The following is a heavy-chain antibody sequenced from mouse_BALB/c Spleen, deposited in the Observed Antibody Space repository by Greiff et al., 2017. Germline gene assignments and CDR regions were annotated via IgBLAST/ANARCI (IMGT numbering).Heavy chain of an antibody. CDR3: ARQYYSYYFDY. D-gene: IGHD1-1*01. Sequence: EVQVVESGGGLVKPGGSLKLSCAASGFAFSSYDMSWVRQTPEKRLEWVAYISSGGGSTYYPDTVKGRFTISRDNAKNTLYLQMSSLKSEDTAMYYCARQYYSYYFDYWGQGTTLTVSS. J-gene: IGHJ2*01. CDR2: ISSGGGST. CDR1: GFAFSSYD. V-gene: IGHV5-12-1*01.